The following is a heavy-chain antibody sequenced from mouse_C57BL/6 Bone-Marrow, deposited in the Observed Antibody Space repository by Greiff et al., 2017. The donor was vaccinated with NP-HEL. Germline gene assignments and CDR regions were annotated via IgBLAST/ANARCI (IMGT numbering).Heavy chain of an antibody. CDR1: GYTFTSYW. CDR3: ARSLPQNYFGY. V-gene: IGHV1-64*01. CDR2: IHPNSGST. J-gene: IGHJ2*01. D-gene: IGHD2-10*01. Sequence: QVQLQQSGAELVKPGASVKLSCKASGYTFTSYWMHWVKPRPGQGLEWIGMIHPNSGSTNYTEKFKSKATLTVDKSSSTAYMQLSSLTSEDSAVYYGARSLPQNYFGYWGQGTTLTVSA.